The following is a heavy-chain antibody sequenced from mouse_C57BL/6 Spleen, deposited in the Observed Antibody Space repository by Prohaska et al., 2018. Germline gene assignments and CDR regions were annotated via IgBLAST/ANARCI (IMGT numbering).Heavy chain of an antibody. CDR2: ISSGSITI. D-gene: IGHD1-1*01. J-gene: IGHJ4*01. CDR3: ARGKLRLYAMDY. V-gene: IGHV5-17*01. CDR1: GFTFSDYG. Sequence: EVQLVVSGGGLVKPGGSLKLSCAASGFTFSDYGMHWVRQAPEKGLEWVAYISSGSITIYYADTVKGRFNISRDNAKNTLFLQMTRLRSEDTAMYYCARGKLRLYAMDYWCQGTSVTVSS.